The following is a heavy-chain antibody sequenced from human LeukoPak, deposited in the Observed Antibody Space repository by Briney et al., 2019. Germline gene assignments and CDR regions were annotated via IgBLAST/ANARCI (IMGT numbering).Heavy chain of an antibody. Sequence: SETLSLTCTVSGGSISSYYWGWIRQPPGKGLEWLGSIYYSGSTFYNPSLKSRVTISIDTSKNQFSLKLSSVTAADTAVYYCARRYSSSWSTFDTWGQGTLVTVSS. V-gene: IGHV4-39*01. J-gene: IGHJ4*02. CDR1: GGSISSYY. CDR3: ARRYSSSWSTFDT. D-gene: IGHD6-13*01. CDR2: IYYSGST.